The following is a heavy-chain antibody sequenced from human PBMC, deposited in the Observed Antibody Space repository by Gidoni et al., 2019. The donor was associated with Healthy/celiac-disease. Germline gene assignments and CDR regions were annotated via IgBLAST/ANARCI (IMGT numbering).Heavy chain of an antibody. CDR1: GGSISSYY. J-gene: IGHJ6*02. Sequence: QVQLQESGPGLVTPSETLSLTCTVSGGSISSYYWSWIRQPPGKGLEWIGYIYYSGSTNYNPSLKSRVTISVDTSKNQFSLKLSSVTAADTAVYYCARVGADISGGMDVWGQGTTVTVSS. V-gene: IGHV4-59*01. D-gene: IGHD1-26*01. CDR2: IYYSGST. CDR3: ARVGADISGGMDV.